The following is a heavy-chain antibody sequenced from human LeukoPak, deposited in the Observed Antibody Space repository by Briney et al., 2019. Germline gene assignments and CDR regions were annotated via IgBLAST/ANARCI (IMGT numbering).Heavy chain of an antibody. J-gene: IGHJ4*02. V-gene: IGHV3-33*01. CDR1: GFTFSSYG. CDR2: IWYDGSNK. CDR3: ARGVDTAKLDY. D-gene: IGHD5-18*01. Sequence: GGSLRLSCAASGFTFSSYGMHWVRQAPGKGLEWVAGIWYDGSNKYYADSVKGRFTISRDNSKNTLYLQMNSLRAEDTAVYYCARGVDTAKLDYWGQGTLVTVSS.